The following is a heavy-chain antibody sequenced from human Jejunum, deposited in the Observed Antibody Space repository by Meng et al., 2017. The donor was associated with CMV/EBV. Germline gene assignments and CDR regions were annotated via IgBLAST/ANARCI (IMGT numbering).Heavy chain of an antibody. J-gene: IGHJ1*01. CDR1: FTFSSYA. CDR2: IRGVRDRGDPT. CDR3: ARVEFGGGFLYFHV. Sequence: FTFSSYAMNWVRQAPGKGLEWVSSIRGVRDRGDPTYYADSAKGRFTISRDDSKNTVHLQMNSLRAEDTAVYYCARVEFGGGFLYFHVWGQGVLVHRLL. D-gene: IGHD3/OR15-3a*01. V-gene: IGHV3-23*01.